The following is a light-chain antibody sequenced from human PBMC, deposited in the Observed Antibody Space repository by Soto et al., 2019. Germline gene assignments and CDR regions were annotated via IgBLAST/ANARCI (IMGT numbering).Light chain of an antibody. CDR1: ETVATN. CDR2: GAS. J-gene: IGKJ5*01. CDR3: QQYGTPRSVT. V-gene: IGKV3-15*01. Sequence: VMTQSPATLSVSPGERATLSCWASETVATNLAWYQQKPGQAPRLLIYGASTRATGIPHRFSGSGFGTDFTLTISKVEPEDFAVYYCQQYGTPRSVTFGQGTRLEIK.